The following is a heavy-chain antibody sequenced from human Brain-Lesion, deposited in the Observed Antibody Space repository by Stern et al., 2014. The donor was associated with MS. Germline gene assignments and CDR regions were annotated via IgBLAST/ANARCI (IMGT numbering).Heavy chain of an antibody. CDR3: ARGERWFDS. D-gene: IGHD3-10*01. Sequence: VQLVESGGGLVQPGGSLGLSCAASGFTFSNYWMHWVRQAPGEGLVWVSRVNNDGRRTSYADSVKGRFTMSRDNAKNTLYLQMNSLRVEDTAIYYCARGERWFDSWGQGTLVTVSS. V-gene: IGHV3-74*02. CDR2: VNNDGRRT. CDR1: GFTFSNYW. J-gene: IGHJ5*01.